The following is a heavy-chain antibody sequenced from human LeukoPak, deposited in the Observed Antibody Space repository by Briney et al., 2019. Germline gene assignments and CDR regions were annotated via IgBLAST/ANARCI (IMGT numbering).Heavy chain of an antibody. CDR1: GYSISSSNW. CDR2: TYWSGST. V-gene: IGHV4-28*01. J-gene: IGHJ3*02. Sequence: SDTLSLTCAVSGYSISSSNWWGWIRQPPGEGLEWIGYTYWSGSTYYNPSLKSRVTMSVDTSKNQFSLKLRSVTAVDTAVYYCAGTLRSSWSPYAFDIWGQGTMVTVSS. D-gene: IGHD3-3*01. CDR3: AGTLRSSWSPYAFDI.